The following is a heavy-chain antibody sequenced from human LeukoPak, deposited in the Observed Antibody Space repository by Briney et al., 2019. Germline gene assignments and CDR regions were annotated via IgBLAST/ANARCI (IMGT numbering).Heavy chain of an antibody. CDR2: IKSKTDGGTT. V-gene: IGHV3-15*01. J-gene: IGHJ3*02. Sequence: PGGSLRLSCAASGSTFVSYAMDWVRQAPGKGLGWVGRIKSKTDGGTTDYAAPVKGRFTISRDDSKNTLYLQMNSLKTEDTAVYYCTTGSSGWYGSFAFDIWGQGTMVTVSS. D-gene: IGHD6-19*01. CDR3: TTGSSGWYGSFAFDI. CDR1: GSTFVSYA.